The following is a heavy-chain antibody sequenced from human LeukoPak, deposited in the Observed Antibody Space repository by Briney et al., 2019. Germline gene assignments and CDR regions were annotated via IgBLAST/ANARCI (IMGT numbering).Heavy chain of an antibody. CDR1: GGSISSSNW. CDR3: ARGRGRWLQLEPFDY. Sequence: SGTLSLTCAVSGGSISSSNWWSWVRQPPGKGLEWIGEIYHSGSTNYNPSLKSRVTISVDKSKNQFSLKLSSVTAADTAVYYCARGRGRWLQLEPFDYWGQGTLVTVSS. J-gene: IGHJ4*02. CDR2: IYHSGST. V-gene: IGHV4-4*02. D-gene: IGHD5-24*01.